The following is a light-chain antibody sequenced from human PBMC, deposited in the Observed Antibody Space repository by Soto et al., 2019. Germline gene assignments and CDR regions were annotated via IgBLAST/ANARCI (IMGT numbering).Light chain of an antibody. J-gene: IGKJ1*01. CDR3: QQYGSSPWT. CDR1: QSGSSNY. CDR2: DAS. Sequence: EIVLTQSPGTLSLSPGERATLSCRASQSGSSNYLAWYQQKPGQAPRLLIYDASSMATGIPDRFSGSGSETDFTLTISRLEPEDFAVYYCQQYGSSPWTFGQGTKVEIK. V-gene: IGKV3-20*01.